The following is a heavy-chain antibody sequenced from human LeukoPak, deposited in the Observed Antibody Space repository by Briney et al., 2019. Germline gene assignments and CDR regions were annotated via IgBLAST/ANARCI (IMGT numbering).Heavy chain of an antibody. Sequence: SETLSLTCTVSGGSISSYYWSWIRQPAGKGLEWIGRIYTSGSTNYNPSLKSRVTTSVDTSKNQFSLKLSSVTAADTAVYYCARDRDIVVVPAATGWFDPWGQGTLVTVSS. CDR3: ARDRDIVVVPAATGWFDP. J-gene: IGHJ5*02. CDR1: GGSISSYY. D-gene: IGHD2-2*01. V-gene: IGHV4-4*07. CDR2: IYTSGST.